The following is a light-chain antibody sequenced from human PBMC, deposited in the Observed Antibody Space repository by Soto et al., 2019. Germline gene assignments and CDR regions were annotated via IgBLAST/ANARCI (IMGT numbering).Light chain of an antibody. V-gene: IGKV1-39*01. Sequence: DIQMTQSPSSLSASVGDSVTITCRASQSISHFLNWYQQKPAKAPKLLIYAASTLESGVPSRFSGSASGTDFTLTISSLLPEDFATYYCQQSYNNPRTFGQGTILEIK. J-gene: IGKJ2*01. CDR2: AAS. CDR1: QSISHF. CDR3: QQSYNNPRT.